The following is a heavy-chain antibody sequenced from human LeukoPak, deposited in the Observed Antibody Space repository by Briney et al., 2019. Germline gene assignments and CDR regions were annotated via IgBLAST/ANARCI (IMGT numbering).Heavy chain of an antibody. D-gene: IGHD4-23*01. J-gene: IGHJ4*02. V-gene: IGHV3-11*04. CDR3: ASSPPMTTVVTPDY. CDR2: ITNGGDTI. Sequence: PGGSLRLSCAASGFTFSSYYMSWIRQAPGKGLEWVSYITNGGDTIYYADSVEGRFTISRDNAKNSLYLQMDSLRAEDTAVYYCASSPPMTTVVTPDYWGQGTLVTVSS. CDR1: GFTFSSYY.